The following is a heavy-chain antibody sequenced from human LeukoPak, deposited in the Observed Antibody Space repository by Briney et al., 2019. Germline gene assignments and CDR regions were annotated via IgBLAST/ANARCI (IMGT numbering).Heavy chain of an antibody. CDR2: ISGSGGNT. D-gene: IGHD2-2*01. J-gene: IGHJ4*02. V-gene: IGHV3-23*01. Sequence: GGSLRLSCAASGFTFSSYAMSWVRQAPGKGLEWVSGISGSGGNTYYADSVKGRFTISRDNSKNTLYLQMNSLRAEDTAVYYCAKGDRVKVVVPGAETYWGQGTLVTVSS. CDR1: GFTFSSYA. CDR3: AKGDRVKVVVPGAETY.